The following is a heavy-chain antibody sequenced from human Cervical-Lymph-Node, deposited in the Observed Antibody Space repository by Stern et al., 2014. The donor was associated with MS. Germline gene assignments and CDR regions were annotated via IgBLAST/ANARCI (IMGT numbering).Heavy chain of an antibody. CDR2: ISACNGDT. J-gene: IGHJ4*02. CDR1: GYTFTRFG. Sequence: QMQLVQSGAEVKKPGASVKVSCKVSGYTFTRFGISWVRQAPGKGLEWIGWISACNGDTNYAQKLQGRVTMTTDTSTSTAYMELTSLRSDDTAVYYCAKVGRAADGTGGPFDYWGQGTLVTVSS. CDR3: AKVGRAADGTGGPFDY. D-gene: IGHD6-13*01. V-gene: IGHV1-18*01.